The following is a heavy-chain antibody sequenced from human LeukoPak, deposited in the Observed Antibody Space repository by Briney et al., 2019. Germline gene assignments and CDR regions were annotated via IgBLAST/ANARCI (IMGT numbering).Heavy chain of an antibody. D-gene: IGHD3-22*01. CDR2: ISGSGGST. CDR1: GFTFSSYA. V-gene: IGHV3-23*01. J-gene: IGHJ3*02. Sequence: GGSLRLSCAASGFTFSSYAVSWVRQAPGKGLEWVSAISGSGGSTYYADSVKGRFTISRDNSKNTLYLQMNSLRAEDTAVYYCAKSGITMIVVALTFDIWGQGTMVTVSS. CDR3: AKSGITMIVVALTFDI.